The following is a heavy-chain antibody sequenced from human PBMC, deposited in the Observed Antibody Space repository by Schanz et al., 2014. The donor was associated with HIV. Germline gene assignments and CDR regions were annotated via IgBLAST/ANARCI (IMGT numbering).Heavy chain of an antibody. CDR2: ISYDGSNK. CDR3: AKRRDSGYAYFDY. V-gene: IGHV3-30*18. Sequence: QVQLVESGGGVVQPGRSLRLSCAVSGFTFSTKGMHWVRQAPGKGLEWETVISYDGSNKYYADSVKGRFTISRDNSKNTLYLQMNSLRAEDTAVYYCAKRRDSGYAYFDYWGQGTLVTVSS. J-gene: IGHJ4*02. D-gene: IGHD1-1*01. CDR1: GFTFSTKG.